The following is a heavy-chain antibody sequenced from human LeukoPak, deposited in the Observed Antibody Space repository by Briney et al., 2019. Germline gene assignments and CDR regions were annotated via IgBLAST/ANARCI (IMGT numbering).Heavy chain of an antibody. CDR1: GYTFSSYA. J-gene: IGHJ4*02. V-gene: IGHV1-3*04. Sequence: GGSVKVSCMASGYTFSSYAIHWVRQPPGQGLEWMGWINTGNGNTKYSQNLQGRITITRDTSASTAYMELRILRSDDTAVYYCARDRSCYDNWGQGTLVTVSS. CDR2: INTGNGNT. D-gene: IGHD5-12*01. CDR3: ARDRSCYDN.